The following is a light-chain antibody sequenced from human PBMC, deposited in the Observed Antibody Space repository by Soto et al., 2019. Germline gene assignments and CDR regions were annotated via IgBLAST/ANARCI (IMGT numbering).Light chain of an antibody. Sequence: EVVMTQSPATLSVSPGERATLSCRASQRISSNLAWYQQRPGQAPRLLIYGASTRAPGIPARFSGSGSETEFTLTINSLQSEDFAVYYCQHYNNWPPWTFGQGTKVEIK. CDR2: GAS. J-gene: IGKJ1*01. V-gene: IGKV3-15*01. CDR3: QHYNNWPPWT. CDR1: QRISSN.